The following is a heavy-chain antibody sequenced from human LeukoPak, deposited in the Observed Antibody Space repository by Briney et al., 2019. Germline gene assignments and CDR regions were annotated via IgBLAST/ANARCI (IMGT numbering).Heavy chain of an antibody. D-gene: IGHD2-15*01. CDR1: GGSFSDYS. J-gene: IGHJ5*02. CDR3: ARGVYSGCSGDRCDSVKNWFDP. Sequence: SETLSLTCAVFGGSFSDYSCTWIRQSPGSGLEWIGETHTGGGRSNTTSPKARVTLSIDRSNNPFSLKLTSVAAAETAVYCCARGVYSGCSGDRCDSVKNWFDPWGHGILVTVSS. CDR2: THTGGGR. V-gene: IGHV4-34*01.